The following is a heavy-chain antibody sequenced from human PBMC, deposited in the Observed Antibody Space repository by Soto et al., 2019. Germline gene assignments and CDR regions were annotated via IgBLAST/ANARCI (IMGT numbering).Heavy chain of an antibody. CDR2: ISYDGSNK. CDR1: GFTFSSYA. V-gene: IGHV3-30-3*01. CDR3: ARDIVLMVYAIRPYYYYGMDV. J-gene: IGHJ6*02. D-gene: IGHD2-8*01. Sequence: LRLSCAASGFTFSSYAMHWVRQAPGKGLEWVAVISYDGSNKYYADSVKGRFTISRDNSKNTLYLQMNSLRAEDTAVYYCARDIVLMVYAIRPYYYYGMDVWGQGTTVTVSS.